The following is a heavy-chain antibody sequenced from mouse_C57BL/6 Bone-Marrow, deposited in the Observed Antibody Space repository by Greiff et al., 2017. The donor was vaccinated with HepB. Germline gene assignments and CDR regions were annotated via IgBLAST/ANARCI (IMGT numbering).Heavy chain of an antibody. Sequence: VQLQQSGPELVKPGASVKISCKASGYSFTGYYMNWVKQSPEKSLEWIGEINPSTGGTTYNQKFKAKATLTVDKSSSTAYMQLKSLTSEDSAVYYCARPESSYWYFDVWGTGTTVTVSS. J-gene: IGHJ1*03. D-gene: IGHD1-1*01. CDR3: ARPESSYWYFDV. V-gene: IGHV1-42*01. CDR1: GYSFTGYY. CDR2: INPSTGGT.